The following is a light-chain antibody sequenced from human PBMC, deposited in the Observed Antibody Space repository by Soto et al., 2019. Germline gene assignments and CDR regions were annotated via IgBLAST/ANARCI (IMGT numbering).Light chain of an antibody. CDR2: RAS. J-gene: IGKJ1*01. V-gene: IGKV1-39*01. CDR3: QHSYSSPPCT. CDR1: QTISTF. Sequence: DIQMTQSPASLSASVGDRVTISCRASQTISTFLNWYQQKPGTAPRLLIYRASSVQSGVPPRFSGSGSGREFTLTISSLRPEDIANYFCQHSYSSPPCTFCQGTK.